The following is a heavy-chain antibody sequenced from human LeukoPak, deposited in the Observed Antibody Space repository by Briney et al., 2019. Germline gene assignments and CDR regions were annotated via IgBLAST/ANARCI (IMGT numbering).Heavy chain of an antibody. J-gene: IGHJ6*04. CDR2: IIPIFGTA. V-gene: IGHV1-69*13. CDR3: ARDRGVVYYYYGMDV. Sequence: ASVKVSCKASGGTFSSYAISWVRQAPGQGLEWMGGIIPIFGTANYAQKFQGRVTITADESTSTAYMELSSLRSEDTAVYYCARDRGVVYYYYGMDVGGKGTTATVSS. D-gene: IGHD3-10*01. CDR1: GGTFSSYA.